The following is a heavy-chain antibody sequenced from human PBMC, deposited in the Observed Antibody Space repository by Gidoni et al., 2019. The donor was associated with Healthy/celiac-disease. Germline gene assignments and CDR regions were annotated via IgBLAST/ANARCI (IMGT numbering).Heavy chain of an antibody. Sequence: QVQMVQSAAEVKKPGSSVKVSFKASGYTFTGCYMHWVRQAPGQGLEWMGWINPNSGGTNYAQKFQGMVTMTRDTSISTAYMELSRLRSDDTAVYYCARDPYYDSSGSPGWFDPWGQGTLVTVSS. CDR2: INPNSGGT. CDR1: GYTFTGCY. V-gene: IGHV1-2*02. CDR3: ARDPYYDSSGSPGWFDP. D-gene: IGHD3-22*01. J-gene: IGHJ5*02.